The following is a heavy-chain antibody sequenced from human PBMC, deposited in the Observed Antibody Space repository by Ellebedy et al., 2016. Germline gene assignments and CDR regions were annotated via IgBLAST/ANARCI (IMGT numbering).Heavy chain of an antibody. V-gene: IGHV3-64D*06. J-gene: IGHJ4*02. CDR1: GFTFSTYA. CDR2: ISSNGGTT. D-gene: IGHD2-21*01. CDR3: VKDFGRWCVVLPYYFDY. Sequence: GESLKISXSASGFTFSTYAMHWVRQAPGKRLNYVSAISSNGGTTYYADSVKGRFTISRDNSKNTLYLQMSSLRAEDTAVYYCVKDFGRWCVVLPYYFDYWGQGTLVTVSS.